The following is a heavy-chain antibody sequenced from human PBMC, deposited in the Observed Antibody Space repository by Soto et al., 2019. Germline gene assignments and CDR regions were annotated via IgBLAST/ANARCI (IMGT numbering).Heavy chain of an antibody. CDR2: ISYDESNK. V-gene: IGHV3-30*18. Sequence: PGGSLRHSCAAFGLPARGKKWVPWDHQAPRKGLAWLAFISYDESNKYYADSVKGRFTISRDNSRTTLYLQMNSLRAEDTAVYFCAKRRNVLRFLEWSSGMEVWGHRTTVTVSS. CDR3: AKRRNVLRFLEWSSGMEV. CDR1: GLPARGK. J-gene: IGHJ6*02. D-gene: IGHD3-3*01.